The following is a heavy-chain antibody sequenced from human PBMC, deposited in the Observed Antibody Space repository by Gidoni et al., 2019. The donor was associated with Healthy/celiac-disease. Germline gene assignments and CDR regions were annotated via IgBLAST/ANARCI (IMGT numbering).Heavy chain of an antibody. V-gene: IGHV3-21*01. CDR1: GFTFSSSS. J-gene: IGHJ5*02. D-gene: IGHD2-2*01. CDR3: ARDHVVVVPAANRWFDP. CDR2: ISSSSSYI. Sequence: EVQLVESGGGLVKPGGSLRLSCAASGFTFSSSSMNWVRQAPGKGLEWVSSISSSSSYIYYEDSVKGRFTISRDNAKNSLYLQMNSLRAEDTAVYYCARDHVVVVPAANRWFDPWGQGTLVTVSS.